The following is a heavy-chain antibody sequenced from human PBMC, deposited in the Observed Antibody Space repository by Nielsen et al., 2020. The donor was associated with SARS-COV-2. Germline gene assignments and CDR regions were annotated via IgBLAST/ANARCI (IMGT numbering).Heavy chain of an antibody. V-gene: IGHV4-59*01. D-gene: IGHD3-16*01. CDR1: GGSISSYY. J-gene: IGHJ3*02. Sequence: GSLRLSCTVSGGSISSYYWSWIRQPPGKGLEWIGYIYYSGSTNYNPSLKSRVTISVDTSKNQFSLKLSSVTAADTAVYYCARVGLAYYDYVWGRPTDAFDIWGQGTMVTVSS. CDR2: IYYSGST. CDR3: ARVGLAYYDYVWGRPTDAFDI.